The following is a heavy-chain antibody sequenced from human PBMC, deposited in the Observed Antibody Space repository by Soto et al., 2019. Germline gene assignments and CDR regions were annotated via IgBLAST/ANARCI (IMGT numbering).Heavy chain of an antibody. CDR3: AREKYSSGLGY. Sequence: QVQLQESGPGLVKPSETLSLTCTVSGGSISSYYWSWIRQPPGKGLEWIGYIYYSGSTNYNPSLKSRVTISVDTSKNQFSLKLSSVTAADTAVYYCAREKYSSGLGYWGQGTLVTVSS. CDR1: GGSISSYY. D-gene: IGHD6-19*01. J-gene: IGHJ4*02. CDR2: IYYSGST. V-gene: IGHV4-59*01.